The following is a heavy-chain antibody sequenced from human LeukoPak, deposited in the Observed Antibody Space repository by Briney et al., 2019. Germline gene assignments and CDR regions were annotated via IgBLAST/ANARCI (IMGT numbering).Heavy chain of an antibody. CDR2: IYYSGST. CDR1: GRSISSSSSY. CDR3: ARQSYYDSSGYYHY. J-gene: IGHJ4*02. V-gene: IGHV4-39*01. Sequence: PSETLSLTCTVSGRSISSSSSYWAWIRQPPGKGLEWFGSIYYSGSTYYNPSLQSQDPLSQDTAKNQFAMEQTSVTAADRAVYCCARQSYYDSSGYYHYWGQGNLVTVSS. D-gene: IGHD3-22*01.